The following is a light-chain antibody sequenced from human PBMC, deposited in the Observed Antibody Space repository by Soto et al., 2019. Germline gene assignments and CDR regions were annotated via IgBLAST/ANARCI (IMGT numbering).Light chain of an antibody. Sequence: DIQMTQSPPSLSASVGDTVTITCRASQSISVHLNWYQQKPGKVPKLLLYAASNLQSGVPSRFSGSGSETDFALTISSLQPEDFATYYCQQSYITPYTLGQGTKLQIK. V-gene: IGKV1-39*01. J-gene: IGKJ2*01. CDR2: AAS. CDR3: QQSYITPYT. CDR1: QSISVH.